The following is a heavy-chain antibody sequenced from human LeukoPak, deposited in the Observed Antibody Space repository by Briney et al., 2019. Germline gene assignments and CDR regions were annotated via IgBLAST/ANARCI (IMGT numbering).Heavy chain of an antibody. J-gene: IGHJ4*02. V-gene: IGHV3-53*01. CDR1: GFTVSSNY. CDR3: ARGGGAFCGSDCHRNFDY. CDR2: IYSGGST. Sequence: GSLRLSCAASGFTVSSNYMSWVRQAPGKGLEWVSVIYSGGSTYYTDSVKGRFTISRDNSKNTLYLQMNSLTAEDTAVYFCARGGGAFCGSDCHRNFDYWGQGTLVTVSS. D-gene: IGHD2-21*02.